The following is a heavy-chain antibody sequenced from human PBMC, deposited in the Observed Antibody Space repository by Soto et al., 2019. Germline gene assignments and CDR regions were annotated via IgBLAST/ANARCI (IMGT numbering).Heavy chain of an antibody. D-gene: IGHD5-12*01. Sequence: EVQLLESGGGLVQPGGSLRLSCAASGFTFRSYAMSWVRQAPGKGLEWVSTISGSGVSTYYADSVKGRFTISRDNSKNTLYLQMNSLRAEDTAVYYCAKDLGGYSGYETDYWGQGTLVTVSS. J-gene: IGHJ4*02. CDR1: GFTFRSYA. CDR3: AKDLGGYSGYETDY. CDR2: ISGSGVST. V-gene: IGHV3-23*01.